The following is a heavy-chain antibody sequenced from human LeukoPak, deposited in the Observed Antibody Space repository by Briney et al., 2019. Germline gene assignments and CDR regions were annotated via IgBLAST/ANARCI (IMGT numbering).Heavy chain of an antibody. D-gene: IGHD1-26*01. CDR2: ISSSSSYI. V-gene: IGHV3-21*01. CDR3: AREWELTGRLDY. Sequence: PGGSLRLSCAASGFTFSSYSMNWVRQAPGKGLEWVSSISSSSSYIYYADSVKGRFTISRDNAKNSLYLQMNSLRAEDTAVYYCAREWELTGRLDYWGQGTLVTVSS. J-gene: IGHJ4*02. CDR1: GFTFSSYS.